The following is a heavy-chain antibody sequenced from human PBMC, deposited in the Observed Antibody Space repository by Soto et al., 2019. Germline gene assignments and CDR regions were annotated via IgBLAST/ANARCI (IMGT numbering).Heavy chain of an antibody. CDR3: ARDFRSSCSGASCIYFDY. V-gene: IGHV1-18*01. CDR2: ISANNGDT. Sequence: ASVKVSCKASGYTFTSYGFSWVRQAPGQGLEWVGWISANNGDTNSAEKFQGRLTLTTDTSTSTAYMELRSLTSDDTAVYFCARDFRSSCSGASCIYFDYWGQGTLVTAPQ. CDR1: GYTFTSYG. J-gene: IGHJ4*02. D-gene: IGHD2-15*01.